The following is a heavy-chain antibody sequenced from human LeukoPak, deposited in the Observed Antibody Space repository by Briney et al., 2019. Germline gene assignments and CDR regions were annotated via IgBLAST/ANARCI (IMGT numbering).Heavy chain of an antibody. CDR2: GYYSGST. CDR1: DDSFSSSSYY. D-gene: IGHD2-15*01. V-gene: IGHV4-39*07. J-gene: IGHJ6*03. Sequence: PSETLSLTCTVSDDSFSSSSYYWGWIRQPPGKGLEWIGSGYYSGSTYYNPSLKSRVTISVDTSKNHFSLKLSSVTAADTAVYYCARVPYCSGGSCYNYYYYMDVWGKGTTVTVSS. CDR3: ARVPYCSGGSCYNYYYYMDV.